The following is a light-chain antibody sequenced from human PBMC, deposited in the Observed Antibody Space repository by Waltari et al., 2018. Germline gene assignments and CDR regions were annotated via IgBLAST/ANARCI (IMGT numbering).Light chain of an antibody. Sequence: QSVVTQSPSASGTPGQRVTISCSGASSNIGINTVNWYQQLPGAAPKLLLYNSNPRPTGVPDRFSGSKSGTSASLAISGLQSEDEADYYCAVWDESLSGVVFGGGTKLTVL. J-gene: IGLJ2*01. V-gene: IGLV1-44*01. CDR3: AVWDESLSGVV. CDR1: SSNIGINT. CDR2: NSN.